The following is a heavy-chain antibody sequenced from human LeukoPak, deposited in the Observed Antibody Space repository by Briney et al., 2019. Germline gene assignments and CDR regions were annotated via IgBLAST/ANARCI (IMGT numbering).Heavy chain of an antibody. CDR1: GFTFSSYG. CDR3: ARDRPRYCGRTSCPVDY. CDR2: ISTSNSYI. D-gene: IGHD2-2*01. Sequence: GRSLRLSCAASGFTFSSYGMHWVRQAPGKGLEWVSSISTSNSYIYYADSVKGRFTISRDNAQSSLYLQMNSLTAEDTAVYYCARDRPRYCGRTSCPVDYWGQGILVTVSS. J-gene: IGHJ4*02. V-gene: IGHV3-21*01.